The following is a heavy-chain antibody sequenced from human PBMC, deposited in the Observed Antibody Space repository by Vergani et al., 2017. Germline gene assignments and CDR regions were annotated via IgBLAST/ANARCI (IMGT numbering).Heavy chain of an antibody. D-gene: IGHD2-15*01. CDR3: AKEGGGYCSGGTCYPEY. CDR2: IRSDESRG. V-gene: IGHV3-30*02. CDR1: GFTFNSYG. J-gene: IGHJ4*02. Sequence: QVQLVESGGGVVQPGGSLRLSCAASGFTFNSYGMHWVRQAPGKGLEWVASIRSDESRGYYGDSMEGPFTISRDNSKNTLYLQMKSLRPEDTAVYYCAKEGGGYCSGGTCYPEYWGQGTLVIV.